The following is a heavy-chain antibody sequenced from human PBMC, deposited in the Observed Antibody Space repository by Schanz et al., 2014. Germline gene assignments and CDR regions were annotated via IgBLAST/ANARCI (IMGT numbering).Heavy chain of an antibody. J-gene: IGHJ4*02. V-gene: IGHV1-69*04. CDR1: GYTFSSYG. CDR3: ARDFSAYVGNYFDY. Sequence: QVQLVQSGAEVKKPGASVKVSCKASGYTFSSYGITWVRQAPGQGLEWMGRIIPSLGLAKYEQKFQDKVTITADTSTSTSYMELTSLRFDDTAVYYCARDFSAYVGNYFDYWGQGTLVTVSS. D-gene: IGHD5-12*01. CDR2: IIPSLGLA.